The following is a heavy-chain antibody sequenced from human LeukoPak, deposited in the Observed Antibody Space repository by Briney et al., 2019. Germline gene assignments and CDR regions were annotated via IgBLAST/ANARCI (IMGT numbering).Heavy chain of an antibody. CDR1: GGTFSSYA. J-gene: IGHJ6*04. D-gene: IGHD3-3*01. CDR3: ARAFDWSGYLMDV. V-gene: IGHV1-69*13. CDR2: IIPIFGTA. Sequence: SVKVSCQASGGTFSSYAISWVRQAPVQGLEWMGGIIPIFGTANYAQKFQGRVTITADESTSTAYMELSSLRSEDTAGYYCARAFDWSGYLMDVWGKGTTVTVSS.